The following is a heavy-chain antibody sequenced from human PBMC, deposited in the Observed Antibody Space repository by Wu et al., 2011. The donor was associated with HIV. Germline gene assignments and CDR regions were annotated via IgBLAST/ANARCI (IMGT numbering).Heavy chain of an antibody. J-gene: IGHJ4*02. Sequence: QVQLVQSGAEVRKPGASVKVSCKASGYTFTSYDINWVRQATGQGLEWMGWMNPNSGTTGYAQKFLGRVTITRNTSINTAYMELSSLRSEDTAVYYCARGRRSRDSSGYAYYFDYWGQGTLVTVSS. CDR2: MNPNSGTT. CDR3: ARGRRSRDSSGYAYYFDY. CDR1: GYTFTSYD. D-gene: IGHD3-22*01. V-gene: IGHV1-8*01.